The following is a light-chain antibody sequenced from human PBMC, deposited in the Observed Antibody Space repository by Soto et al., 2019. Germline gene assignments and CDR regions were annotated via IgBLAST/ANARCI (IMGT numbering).Light chain of an antibody. CDR2: DAS. Sequence: DIQMTQSPSTLSASVGDRVTITCRASQSICSWLAWYQQKPGKAPKLLIYDASSLESGVPSRFSGSGSGTEFTLTISSLQPDDFETYYCQQYNSYSPAFGQGTKVDIX. CDR1: QSICSW. CDR3: QQYNSYSPA. J-gene: IGKJ1*01. V-gene: IGKV1-5*01.